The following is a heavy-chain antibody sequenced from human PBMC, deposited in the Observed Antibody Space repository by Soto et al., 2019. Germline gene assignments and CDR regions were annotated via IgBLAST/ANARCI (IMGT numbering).Heavy chain of an antibody. D-gene: IGHD6-13*01. V-gene: IGHV3-30-3*01. CDR2: ISYDGSNE. J-gene: IGHJ5*02. Sequence: QVQLVESGGGVVQPGRSLRLSCAASGFTFSRYSIHWVRQAPGKGLEWLAVISYDGSNEYYADSVKGRFTISRDNSKNTLYLQMNSLGAEDTAVYYCAKEDLAASGPRVNWIDPWGQGTLVTVSS. CDR1: GFTFSRYS. CDR3: AKEDLAASGPRVNWIDP.